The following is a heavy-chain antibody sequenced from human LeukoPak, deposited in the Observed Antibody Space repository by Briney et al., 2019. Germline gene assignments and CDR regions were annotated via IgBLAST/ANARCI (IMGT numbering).Heavy chain of an antibody. CDR3: ARQGSSGPS. D-gene: IGHD6-19*01. Sequence: GESLKISCKVSGYSFTSYWIGWVRQRPGKGPGLMGIIFPADSDNRYSTSFQGQVTISADKSIRPTYLQWSSLRASDTAMYYCARQGSSGPSWGQGTLVTVSS. V-gene: IGHV5-51*01. CDR2: IFPADSDN. CDR1: GYSFTSYW. J-gene: IGHJ5*02.